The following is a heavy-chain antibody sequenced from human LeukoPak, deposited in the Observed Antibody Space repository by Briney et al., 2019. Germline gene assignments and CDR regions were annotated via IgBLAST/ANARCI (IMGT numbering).Heavy chain of an antibody. D-gene: IGHD5-24*01. V-gene: IGHV3-30*02. Sequence: PGGSLRLSCAASGFTFSSYGMHWVRQAPGKGLEWVAFIRYDGSNKYYADSVKGRFTISRDNSKNTLYPQMNSLRAEDTAVYYCARGLPEMATIIDYWGQGTLVTVSS. CDR2: IRYDGSNK. J-gene: IGHJ4*02. CDR3: ARGLPEMATIIDY. CDR1: GFTFSSYG.